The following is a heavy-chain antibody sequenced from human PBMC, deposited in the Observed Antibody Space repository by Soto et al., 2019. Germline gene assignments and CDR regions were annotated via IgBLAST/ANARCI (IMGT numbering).Heavy chain of an antibody. CDR3: ARRSGPGFDS. CDR2: IYYSGST. CDR1: GGSISSYY. V-gene: IGHV4-59*08. Sequence: SETLSLTCTVSGGSISSYYWSWIRQPPGKGLEWIGYIYYSGSTNYNPSLKSRVTISVDTSKNQFSLKLSSVTAADTAVYYCARRSGPGFDSWGQGTLVTVPS. J-gene: IGHJ4*02.